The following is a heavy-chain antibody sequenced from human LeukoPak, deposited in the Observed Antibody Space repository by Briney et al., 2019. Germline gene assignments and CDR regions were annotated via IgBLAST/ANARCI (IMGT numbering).Heavy chain of an antibody. Sequence: ASVKVSCKASGYTFTGYYVHWVRQAPGQGLEWIGWINPNTGDTNYAQKFQGRVTMARDTSISTAYMEMSRLRSDDTAVYYCAREAGVYQGNALDIWGQGTMVTVSS. CDR1: GYTFTGYY. CDR2: INPNTGDT. V-gene: IGHV1-2*02. J-gene: IGHJ3*02. D-gene: IGHD5/OR15-5a*01. CDR3: AREAGVYQGNALDI.